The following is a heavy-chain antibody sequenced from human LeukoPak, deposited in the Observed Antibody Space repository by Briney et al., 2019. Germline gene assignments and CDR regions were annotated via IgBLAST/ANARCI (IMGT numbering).Heavy chain of an antibody. V-gene: IGHV1-8*03. J-gene: IGHJ5*02. CDR1: GYTFTSYD. CDR2: MNPNSGNT. Sequence: GASVKVSCKASGYTFTSYDINWVRHATGQGLEWMGWMNPNSGNTGYAQKFQGRVTITRNTSISTAYMELSSLRSEDTAVYYCARKRIAAAGRNWFDPWGQGTLVTVSS. D-gene: IGHD6-13*01. CDR3: ARKRIAAAGRNWFDP.